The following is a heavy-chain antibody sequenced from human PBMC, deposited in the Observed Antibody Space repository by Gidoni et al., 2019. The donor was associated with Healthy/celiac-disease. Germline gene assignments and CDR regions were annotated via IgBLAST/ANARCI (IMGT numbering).Heavy chain of an antibody. CDR2: IKSKTDGGTT. J-gene: IGHJ4*02. CDR3: TTGDDSSGYYRRYYFDY. Sequence: EVQLVESGGGLVKPGGSLRLSCAASGFTFSNAWMSWVRQVPGKGLELVGRIKSKTDGGTTDYAAPVKGRFTISRDDSKNTLYLQMNSLKTEDTAVYYCTTGDDSSGYYRRYYFDYWGQGTLVTVSS. V-gene: IGHV3-15*01. CDR1: GFTFSNAW. D-gene: IGHD3-22*01.